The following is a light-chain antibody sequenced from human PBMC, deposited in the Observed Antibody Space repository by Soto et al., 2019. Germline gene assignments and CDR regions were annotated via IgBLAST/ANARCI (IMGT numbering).Light chain of an antibody. Sequence: EIVLTQSPATLSLSPGTRATLSCGASQSVRNNQLAWYQQKPGLAPRLVIYDTSNRATDIPDRFSGSGSGTDFSLIISRVEPEDFAVYYCQQSGSSPITFGQGTRLEIK. CDR3: QQSGSSPIT. J-gene: IGKJ5*01. V-gene: IGKV3D-20*01. CDR2: DTS. CDR1: QSVRNNQ.